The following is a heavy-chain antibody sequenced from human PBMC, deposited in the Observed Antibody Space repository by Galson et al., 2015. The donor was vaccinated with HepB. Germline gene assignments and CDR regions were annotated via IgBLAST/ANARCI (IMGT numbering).Heavy chain of an antibody. D-gene: IGHD2-2*01. Sequence: SVKVSCKASGGTFSTYAITWVRQAPGQGLEWMGGIIPILGTADYAQKFQGRVTISADESTSTAYMELSSLRSEDTAVYYCARGPALISDRYYSDYYMDVWGKGTRVTVSS. V-gene: IGHV1-69*13. CDR2: IIPILGTA. J-gene: IGHJ6*03. CDR3: ARGPALISDRYYSDYYMDV. CDR1: GGTFSTYA.